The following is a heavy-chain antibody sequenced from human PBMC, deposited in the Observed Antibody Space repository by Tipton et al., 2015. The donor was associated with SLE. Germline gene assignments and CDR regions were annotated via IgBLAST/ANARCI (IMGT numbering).Heavy chain of an antibody. J-gene: IGHJ4*02. CDR3: ARDANFYGSGSYPY. Sequence: QLVQSGAEVKKPGASVKVSCKASGYTFTSYGISWVRKAPGQGLERMGWISAYNGNTNYAQKLQGRVTMTTDTSTSTAYMELRSLRSDDTAVYYCARDANFYGSGSYPYWGQGTLVTVSS. CDR1: GYTFTSYG. CDR2: ISAYNGNT. V-gene: IGHV1-18*01. D-gene: IGHD3-10*01.